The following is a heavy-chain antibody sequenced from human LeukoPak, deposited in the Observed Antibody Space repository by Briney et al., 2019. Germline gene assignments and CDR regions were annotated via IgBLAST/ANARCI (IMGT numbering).Heavy chain of an antibody. V-gene: IGHV6-1*01. D-gene: IGHD2-21*01. CDR1: GDSVSSKNAA. J-gene: IGHJ4*02. Sequence: SQTLSLTCAISGDSVSSKNAAWNWSRQSPSRVLEWLGRTYYRSKWYNDYAVPMRGRITINPDTSKNQFSLQLNSVTPEDTAVYYCARYSGLGVPDFWGLGTLVTVSS. CDR3: ARYSGLGVPDF. CDR2: TYYRSKWYN.